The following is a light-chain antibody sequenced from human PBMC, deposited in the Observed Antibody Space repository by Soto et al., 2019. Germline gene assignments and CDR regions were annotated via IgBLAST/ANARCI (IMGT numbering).Light chain of an antibody. Sequence: QSALTQPASVSGSPGQSITISCTGTSSDVGGYNYVSWYQQHPGKAPKLMIYEVSNRPSWVSNRFSGSKSGNTASLTISGLQAEDEAIYFCTSYTSTSSTLGVFGGGTKLTVL. CDR2: EVS. CDR1: SSDVGGYNY. V-gene: IGLV2-14*01. CDR3: TSYTSTSSTLGV. J-gene: IGLJ2*01.